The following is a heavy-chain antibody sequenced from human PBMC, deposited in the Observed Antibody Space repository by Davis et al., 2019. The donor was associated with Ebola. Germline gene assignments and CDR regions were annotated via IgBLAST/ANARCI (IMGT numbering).Heavy chain of an antibody. Sequence: PGGSLRLSCSASGFTFNNAWMTWVRQAPGKGLEWVAMINPDGSEGYYMNSVKGRFTISRDTAKNSLFLQMNSLRAEDTAVYYCARGGDPIDVWGQGTLVTVSS. V-gene: IGHV3-7*03. CDR1: GFTFNNAW. CDR3: ARGGDPIDV. CDR2: INPDGSEG. J-gene: IGHJ4*02. D-gene: IGHD4-17*01.